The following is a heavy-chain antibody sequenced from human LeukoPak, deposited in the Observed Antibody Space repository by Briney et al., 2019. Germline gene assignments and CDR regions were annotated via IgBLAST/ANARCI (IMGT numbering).Heavy chain of an antibody. V-gene: IGHV3-21*01. D-gene: IGHD3-22*01. CDR3: AREIGYYDSSGYYTGDAFDI. CDR2: ISRISSYI. CDR1: GFTFSSYS. Sequence: PGGSLRLSCAASGFTFSSYSMNWVRQAPGKGLEWVSSISRISSYIYYADSGKGRFTISRDNAKNSLYLQMNSLRAEDTAVYYCAREIGYYDSSGYYTGDAFDIWGQGTMVTVSS. J-gene: IGHJ3*02.